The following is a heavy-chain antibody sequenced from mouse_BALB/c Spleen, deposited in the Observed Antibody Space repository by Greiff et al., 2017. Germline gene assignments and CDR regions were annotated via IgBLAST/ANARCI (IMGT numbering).Heavy chain of an antibody. CDR1: GFTFSSYA. J-gene: IGHJ4*01. D-gene: IGHD2-4*01. V-gene: IGHV5-6-5*01. CDR2: ISSGGST. CDR3: AREGQSTMITTEGAMDY. Sequence: EVMLVESGGGLVKPGGSLKLSCAASGFTFSSYAMSWVRQTPEKRLEWVASISSGGSTYYPDSVKGRFTISRDNARNILYLQMSSLRSEDTAMYYCAREGQSTMITTEGAMDYWGQGTSVTVSS.